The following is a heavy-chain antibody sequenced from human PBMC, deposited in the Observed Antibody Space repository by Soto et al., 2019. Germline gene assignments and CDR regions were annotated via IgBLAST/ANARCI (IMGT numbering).Heavy chain of an antibody. CDR3: ARDTHAYYFDY. CDR1: GFPFSSYG. CDR2: IWYDGSNK. Sequence: GGSLRLSCAASGFPFSSYGMHWVRQAPGKGLEWVAVIWYDGSNKYYADSVKGRFTISRDNSKNTLYLQMNSLRAEDTAVYYCARDTHAYYFDYWGQGTLVTAPQ. J-gene: IGHJ4*02. V-gene: IGHV3-33*01.